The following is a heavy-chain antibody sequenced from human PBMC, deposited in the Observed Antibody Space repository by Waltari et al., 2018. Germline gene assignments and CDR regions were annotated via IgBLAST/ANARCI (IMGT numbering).Heavy chain of an antibody. D-gene: IGHD6-13*01. J-gene: IGHJ4*02. V-gene: IGHV1-18*01. CDR1: GYIFSNYG. CDR3: ARDDVDSSNFGGF. CDR2: IYPYNGNT. Sequence: QLVQSGAEVKKPGASVKVSCNASGYIFSNYGITWVRTAPGQGLEWMGWIYPYNGNTKYEQNFQGRVTMTTDTSTTTAYMEIRSLRSDDTAIYYCARDDVDSSNFGGFWGQGTLVTVSS.